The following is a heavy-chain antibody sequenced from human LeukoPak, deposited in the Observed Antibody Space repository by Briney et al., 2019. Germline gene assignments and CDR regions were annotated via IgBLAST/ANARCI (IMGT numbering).Heavy chain of an antibody. V-gene: IGHV4-39*07. CDR1: GGSISSGGYY. CDR2: INHSGST. J-gene: IGHJ4*02. D-gene: IGHD4-17*01. Sequence: PSETLSLTCTVSGGSISSGGYYWSWIRQPPGKGLEWIGEINHSGSTSYNPSLKSRVTISLDTSKKQFSLKLSSVTAADTAVYYCARVRGTYGDPKQYYFDYWGQGTLVTVSS. CDR3: ARVRGTYGDPKQYYFDY.